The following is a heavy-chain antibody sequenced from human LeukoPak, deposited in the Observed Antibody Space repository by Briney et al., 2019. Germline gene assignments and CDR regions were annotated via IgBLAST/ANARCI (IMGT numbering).Heavy chain of an antibody. Sequence: GGSLRLSCAASGFTVSSNYMSWVRQAPGKGLEWVSVIYSGGSAYYADSVKGRFTISRDNSKNTLYLQMNSLSAEDTAVYYCARASGAAAGRGMDVWGQGTTVTVSS. CDR3: ARASGAAAGRGMDV. J-gene: IGHJ6*02. CDR1: GFTVSSNY. CDR2: IYSGGSA. D-gene: IGHD6-13*01. V-gene: IGHV3-66*01.